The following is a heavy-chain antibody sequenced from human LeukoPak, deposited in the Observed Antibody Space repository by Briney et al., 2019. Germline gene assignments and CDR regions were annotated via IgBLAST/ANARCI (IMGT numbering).Heavy chain of an antibody. Sequence: SETLSLTCTVSGYSISSAYYWGWIRQPPGKGLEWNGSIYRTGSTYYNPSLKSRVTISVDTSKNQFSLKLTSVTAADTAVYYCANDYCSSSSCLHRVDPSGQGTLVTVSS. V-gene: IGHV4-38-2*02. CDR1: GYSISSAYY. J-gene: IGHJ5*02. D-gene: IGHD2-2*01. CDR3: ANDYCSSSSCLHRVDP. CDR2: IYRTGST.